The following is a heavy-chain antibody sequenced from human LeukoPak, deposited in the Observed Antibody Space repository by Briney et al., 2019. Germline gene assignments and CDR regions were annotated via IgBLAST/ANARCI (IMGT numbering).Heavy chain of an antibody. J-gene: IGHJ4*02. CDR1: GFTFRNYG. CDR2: ISGSGGST. V-gene: IGHV3-23*01. CDR3: AKSSHDFWSGYDY. D-gene: IGHD3-3*01. Sequence: PGGSLRLSCTASGFTFRNYGMHWVRQAPGKGLEWVSVISGSGGSTYYADSVKGRFTISRDNSKNTLYLQMNSLRAEDTAVYYCAKSSHDFWSGYDYWGQGTLVTVSS.